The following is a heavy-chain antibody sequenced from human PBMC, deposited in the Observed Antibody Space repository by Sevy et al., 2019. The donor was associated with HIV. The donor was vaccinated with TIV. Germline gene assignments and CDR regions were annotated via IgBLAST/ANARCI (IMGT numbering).Heavy chain of an antibody. D-gene: IGHD3-3*01. V-gene: IGHV1-18*01. CDR3: AFTKGVFGVVMTSFFFDF. CDR2: ISAYNGNT. CDR1: GHTFTSYG. J-gene: IGHJ4*02. Sequence: ASVKVSCKASGHTFTSYGIAWVRQAPGQGLEWMGWISAYNGNTNYARELQGRLTMTTDTSTTTVYMDLRSLRSDDTAVYYCAFTKGVFGVVMTSFFFDFWGQGTPVTVSS.